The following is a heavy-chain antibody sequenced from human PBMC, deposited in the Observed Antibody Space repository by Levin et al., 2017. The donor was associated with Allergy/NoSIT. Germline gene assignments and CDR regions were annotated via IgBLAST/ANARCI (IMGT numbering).Heavy chain of an antibody. J-gene: IGHJ4*02. CDR1: GYSFSNYW. Sequence: GESLKISCKASGYSFSNYWIGWVRQMPGKGLEWMGIMFPGDSDTKYSPSFQGQVTISVDTSLSTAYLQWSSLQASDTAIYYCARHRDAWGWYGAGTMRYWGQGTLVTVSS. D-gene: IGHD3-10*01. CDR2: MFPGDSDT. CDR3: ARHRDAWGWYGAGTMRY. V-gene: IGHV5-51*01.